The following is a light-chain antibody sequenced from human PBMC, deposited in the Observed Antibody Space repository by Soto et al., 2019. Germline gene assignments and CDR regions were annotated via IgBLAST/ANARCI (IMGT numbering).Light chain of an antibody. Sequence: EIVMTQSPATLSVSPWEIATLSCRASQTVSSNLAWYQQKPGQAPRLLIYATSTRATGIPPRFSGTGSGTEFTLTISSLQSEDFAVYYCQQYNNWPPITFGQGTRLEIK. V-gene: IGKV3-15*01. CDR3: QQYNNWPPIT. CDR1: QTVSSN. J-gene: IGKJ5*01. CDR2: ATS.